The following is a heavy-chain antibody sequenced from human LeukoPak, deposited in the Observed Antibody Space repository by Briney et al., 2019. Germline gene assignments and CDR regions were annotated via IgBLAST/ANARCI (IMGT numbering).Heavy chain of an antibody. J-gene: IGHJ4*02. CDR3: AREPRSGYYRPYYFDY. CDR1: GGTFSSYA. V-gene: IGHV1-69*13. CDR2: IIPIFGTA. Sequence: GASVKVSCKASGGTFSSYAISWVRQAPGQGLEWMGGIIPIFGTANYAQKFQGRVTITADESTSTAYMELSSLRSEDTAVYYCAREPRSGYYRPYYFDYWGQGTLVTVSS. D-gene: IGHD3-22*01.